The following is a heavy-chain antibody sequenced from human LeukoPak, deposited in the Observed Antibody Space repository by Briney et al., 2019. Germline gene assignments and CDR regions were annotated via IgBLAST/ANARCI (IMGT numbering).Heavy chain of an antibody. V-gene: IGHV4-34*01. CDR1: GGSFSGYY. CDR3: AVPYDGMDV. J-gene: IGHJ6*02. Sequence: SETLSLTCAVYGGSFSGYYWSWIRQPPGKGLEWIGEINHSGSTNYNPSLKSRVTISVDTSKNQFSLKLSSVTAADTAVYYCAVPYDGMDVWGQGTTVTVSS. D-gene: IGHD2-2*01. CDR2: INHSGST.